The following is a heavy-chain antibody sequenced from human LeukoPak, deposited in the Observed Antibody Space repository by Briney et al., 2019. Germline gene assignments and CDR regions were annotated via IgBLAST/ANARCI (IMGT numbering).Heavy chain of an antibody. CDR1: GDSVSSNTAA. J-gene: IGHJ6*04. CDR2: TYYTSNWFN. D-gene: IGHD2-15*01. V-gene: IGHV6-1*01. CDR3: ARGGGSDSHCYYFGMDV. Sequence: SQTLSLTCAISGDSVSSNTAAWNWIRQSPSRGLEWLGRTYYTSNWFNDYAVSVKGRLTVNPDTSKNHFSLQLKYVTPEDTAVYYCARGGGSDSHCYYFGMDVWGKGTTVTVSS.